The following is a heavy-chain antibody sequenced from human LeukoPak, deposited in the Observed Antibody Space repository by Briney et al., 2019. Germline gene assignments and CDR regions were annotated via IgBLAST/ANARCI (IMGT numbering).Heavy chain of an antibody. Sequence: PSETLSLTCTVSGGSISSYYWSWIRQPPGKGLEWIGYIYYSGSTNYNPSLKSRVTLSVDTSKNQFSLKLSSVTAADTAVYYCARSRPNYYYYGMDVWGQGTTVTVSS. J-gene: IGHJ6*02. CDR3: ARSRPNYYYYGMDV. CDR1: GGSISSYY. CDR2: IYYSGST. V-gene: IGHV4-59*01. D-gene: IGHD6-6*01.